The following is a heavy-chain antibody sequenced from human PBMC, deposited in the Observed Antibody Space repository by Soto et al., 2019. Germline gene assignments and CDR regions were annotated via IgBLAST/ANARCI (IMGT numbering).Heavy chain of an antibody. V-gene: IGHV1-18*04. CDR3: ASCGPISHTRYSIDY. CDR1: GYTFTSYG. J-gene: IGHJ4*02. CDR2: ISAYNGNT. Sequence: SVKVSCKASGYTFTSYGISWVRQAPGQGLEWMGWISAYNGNTNYAQKLQGRVTMATDTSTSTAYMELRSLRSDDTAAYYCASCGPISHTRYSIDYWGQGTLVIVSS. D-gene: IGHD2-15*01.